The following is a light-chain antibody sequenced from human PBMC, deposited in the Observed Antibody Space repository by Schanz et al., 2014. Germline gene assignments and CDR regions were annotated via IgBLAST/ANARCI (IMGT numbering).Light chain of an antibody. J-gene: IGKJ1*01. V-gene: IGKV3-20*01. CDR2: GAS. Sequence: DIVLTQSPDTLSSSPGERATLSCRTSRSISSSYLAWYQQKPGQAPRLLIYGASRRATGIPDRFSGSGSGTEFTLTISSLQPDDLATYYCQQYNNFWGFGQGTKVEIK. CDR3: QQYNNFWG. CDR1: RSISSSY.